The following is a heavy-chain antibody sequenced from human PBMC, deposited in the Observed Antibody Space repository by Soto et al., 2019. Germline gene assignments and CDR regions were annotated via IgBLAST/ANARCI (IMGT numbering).Heavy chain of an antibody. CDR1: GFTFSDYY. Sequence: GGSLRLSCAASGFTFSDYYMSWIRQAPGKGLEWVSYISSSSSYTNYADSVKGRFTISRDNAKNSLYLQMNSLRAEDTAVYYSARDKPGMVRGVTSPFYYGMDVWGQGTTVTVSS. V-gene: IGHV3-11*06. CDR3: ARDKPGMVRGVTSPFYYGMDV. J-gene: IGHJ6*02. D-gene: IGHD3-10*01. CDR2: ISSSSSYT.